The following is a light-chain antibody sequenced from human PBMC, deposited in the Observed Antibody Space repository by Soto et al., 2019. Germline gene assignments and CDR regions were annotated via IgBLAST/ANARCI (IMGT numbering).Light chain of an antibody. V-gene: IGKV1-33*01. Sequence: DIQMTQSPSSLSASVGDRVTITCQASQDISKYVNWYQQKPGKAPKLLMYEASNLETGVPSRFSGSGSGTDFTLTISSLQPEDFATYYCEQVNSFPITYGQGTRLEIK. CDR3: EQVNSFPIT. CDR1: QDISKY. CDR2: EAS. J-gene: IGKJ5*01.